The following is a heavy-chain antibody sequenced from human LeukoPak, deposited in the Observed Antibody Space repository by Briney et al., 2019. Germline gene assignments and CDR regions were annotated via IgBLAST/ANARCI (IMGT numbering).Heavy chain of an antibody. V-gene: IGHV1-46*01. D-gene: IGHD3-16*01. J-gene: IGHJ4*02. CDR1: GYTLTSYG. Sequence: GASVKVSCKASGYTLTSYGISWVRQAPGQGLEWMGIIIPSSGSTSSAQKFQGRVTMTRDTSTSTVSMELSSLRSEDTAVYYCARAAGDQGDYWGQGTLVTVSS. CDR2: IIPSSGST. CDR3: ARAAGDQGDY.